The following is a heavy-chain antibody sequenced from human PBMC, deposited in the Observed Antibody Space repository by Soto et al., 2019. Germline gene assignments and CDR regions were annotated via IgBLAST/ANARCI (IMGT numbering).Heavy chain of an antibody. J-gene: IGHJ4*02. Sequence: QVQLVQSGTEVKKPGASVKVTCKPSGYSFTSFGISWMRQAPGQGLEWLGWVSPYNGNTYSAQSLQGRLTMTTDTARGTVYMELTRLTINDTAIYYCARDQAVRTASAAHYFDYWGLGTLVAVS. D-gene: IGHD2-15*01. CDR1: GYSFTSFG. CDR2: VSPYNGNT. V-gene: IGHV1-18*01. CDR3: ARDQAVRTASAAHYFDY.